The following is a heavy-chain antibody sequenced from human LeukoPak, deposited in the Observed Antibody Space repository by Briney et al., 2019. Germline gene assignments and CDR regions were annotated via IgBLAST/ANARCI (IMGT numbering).Heavy chain of an antibody. J-gene: IGHJ4*02. D-gene: IGHD3-10*01. V-gene: IGHV1-2*06. Sequence: ASVKVSCKASGYTFTGYYIHWVRQAPGQGLEWMGRINPNSGGTNYAQKFQGRVTMTRDTSISTAYMELSRLRSDDTAVYYCARGGIRGVMETALDYWGQGTLVTVSS. CDR3: ARGGIRGVMETALDY. CDR2: INPNSGGT. CDR1: GYTFTGYY.